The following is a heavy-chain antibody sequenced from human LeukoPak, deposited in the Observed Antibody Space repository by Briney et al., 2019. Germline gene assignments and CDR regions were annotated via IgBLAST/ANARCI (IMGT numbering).Heavy chain of an antibody. D-gene: IGHD2-2*01. Sequence: GASVKVSCKASGYTFTSYGISWVRQAPGQGLEWMGWISAYNGNTNYAQKLQGRVTMTTDTSTSTAYMELRSLRSDDTAVYYCARDLRRYCSSTSCPGGFDYWGQGTLVTVSS. V-gene: IGHV1-18*01. J-gene: IGHJ4*02. CDR3: ARDLRRYCSSTSCPGGFDY. CDR1: GYTFTSYG. CDR2: ISAYNGNT.